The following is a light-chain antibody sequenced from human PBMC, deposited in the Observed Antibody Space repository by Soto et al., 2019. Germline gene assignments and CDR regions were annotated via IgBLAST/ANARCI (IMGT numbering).Light chain of an antibody. CDR1: QSVSSN. Sequence: EVLMTQSPATLSVSPGERATLSCRASQSVSSNLAWYQQKPGQAPRPLIYGASTRATGIPARFSGSGSGTEFTLTISSLQSEDFAVYYCQQYNNWWTFGQGTKVDIK. CDR3: QQYNNWWT. J-gene: IGKJ1*01. CDR2: GAS. V-gene: IGKV3-15*01.